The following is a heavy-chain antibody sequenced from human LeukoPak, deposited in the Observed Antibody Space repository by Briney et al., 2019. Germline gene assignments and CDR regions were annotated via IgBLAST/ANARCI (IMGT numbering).Heavy chain of an antibody. V-gene: IGHV1-2*02. CDR2: INPNSGGT. CDR3: ARDGGYYDSRGYGLFDY. CDR1: GYTFTGYY. J-gene: IGHJ4*02. Sequence: ASVKVSCKASGYTFTGYYMHWVRQAPGQGLEWMGWINPNSGGTNYAQKVQGRVTMTTDTSTRTAYMELRSLRSDDTAVYYCARDGGYYDSRGYGLFDYWGQGTLVTVSS. D-gene: IGHD3-22*01.